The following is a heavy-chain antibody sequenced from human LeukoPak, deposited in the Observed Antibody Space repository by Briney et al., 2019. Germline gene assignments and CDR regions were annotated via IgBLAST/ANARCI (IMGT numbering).Heavy chain of an antibody. V-gene: IGHV3-74*01. Sequence: GGSLRLSCAASGFTFSSYWMHWVRQAPGKGLVWVARINSDGSSTNYGDSVKDRFTISRDNAKNTLYLQMNSLRAEDTAVYYCARLTPPFDYWGQGTLVTVSS. CDR2: INSDGSST. J-gene: IGHJ4*02. CDR3: ARLTPPFDY. CDR1: GFTFSSYW. D-gene: IGHD3-16*01.